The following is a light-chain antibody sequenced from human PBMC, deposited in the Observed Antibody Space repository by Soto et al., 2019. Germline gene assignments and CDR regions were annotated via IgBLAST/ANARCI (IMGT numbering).Light chain of an antibody. CDR1: QSVSSS. CDR3: QQRSTWPSLT. V-gene: IGKV3-11*01. Sequence: EIVLTQSPATLSLSPGERASLSCRASQSVSSSLAWYQQKPGKSPRLLIYDASNRATGIPARFSGSGSGTDFTLPISSLDPEDFAVYYCQQRSTWPSLTFGGGTKVEIK. J-gene: IGKJ4*02. CDR2: DAS.